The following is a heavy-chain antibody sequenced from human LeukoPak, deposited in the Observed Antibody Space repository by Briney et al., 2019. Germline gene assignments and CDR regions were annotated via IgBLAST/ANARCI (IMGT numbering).Heavy chain of an antibody. CDR2: IYHSGST. CDR1: GGSISSGGYY. D-gene: IGHD2-2*01. Sequence: SETLSLTCTVSGGSISSGGYYWSWIRQPPGKGLEWIGYIYHSGSTYYNPSLKSRVTISVDRSKNQFSLKLSSVTAADTAVYYCARDKSYCSSTSCYRFAAFDIWGQGTMVTVSS. J-gene: IGHJ3*02. CDR3: ARDKSYCSSTSCYRFAAFDI. V-gene: IGHV4-30-2*01.